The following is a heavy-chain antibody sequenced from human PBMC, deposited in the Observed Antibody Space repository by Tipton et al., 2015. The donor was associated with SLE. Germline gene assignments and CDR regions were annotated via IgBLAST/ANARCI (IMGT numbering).Heavy chain of an antibody. CDR3: ARGVAVADPFDYCCGMDV. J-gene: IGHJ6*02. V-gene: IGHV1-8*01. Sequence: QVQLVQSGAEVKKPGASVKVSCKASGYTFTSYDINWVRQATGQGLEWMGWMNPNSGNTGYAQKFQGRVTMTRNTSISTAYMELSSLRSEDTAVYYCARGVAVADPFDYCCGMDVWGQGTTVTVSS. CDR2: MNPNSGNT. D-gene: IGHD6-19*01. CDR1: GYTFTSYD.